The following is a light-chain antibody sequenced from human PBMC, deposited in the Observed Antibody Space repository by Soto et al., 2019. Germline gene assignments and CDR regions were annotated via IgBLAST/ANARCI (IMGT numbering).Light chain of an antibody. CDR2: DAS. J-gene: IGKJ5*01. V-gene: IGKV3-11*01. Sequence: EIVMTQSVATLSVSTGERATLSCRASQSISNYLAWYQQKPGQAPRLLIYDASNRATGTPARFSGSGSGTDFTLTISSLEPEDFAVYYCQQRSNWPPSITFGQGTRLEIK. CDR1: QSISNY. CDR3: QQRSNWPPSIT.